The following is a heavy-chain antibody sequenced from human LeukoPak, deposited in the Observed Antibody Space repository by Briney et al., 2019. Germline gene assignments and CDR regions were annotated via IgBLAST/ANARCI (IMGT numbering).Heavy chain of an antibody. D-gene: IGHD3-10*01. CDR3: ARDTGWFGESPYFDY. J-gene: IGHJ4*02. V-gene: IGHV1-2*02. Sequence: ASVKVSCKASGYTFTGYYMHWVRQAPGQGLEWMGWINPNSGGTNYAQKFQGRVTMTRDTSISTAYMELSRLRSDDTAVYYCARDTGWFGESPYFDYWGQGTLVTVSS. CDR1: GYTFTGYY. CDR2: INPNSGGT.